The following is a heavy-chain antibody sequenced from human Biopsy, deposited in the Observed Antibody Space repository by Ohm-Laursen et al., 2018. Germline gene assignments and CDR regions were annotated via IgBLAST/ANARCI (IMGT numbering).Heavy chain of an antibody. CDR2: IASSGGTT. Sequence: SLRLSCSASGFHFSDYYMSWIRQAPGKGLEWVSYIASSGGTTNYVDSVKGRFTISRDNAEKSLYLQMNSLRAEDTAVYYCARDTPETYDYDNDDNSPFPRRYIDYWGQGTLVTVSS. D-gene: IGHD3-22*01. CDR3: ARDTPETYDYDNDDNSPFPRRYIDY. V-gene: IGHV3-11*01. J-gene: IGHJ4*02. CDR1: GFHFSDYY.